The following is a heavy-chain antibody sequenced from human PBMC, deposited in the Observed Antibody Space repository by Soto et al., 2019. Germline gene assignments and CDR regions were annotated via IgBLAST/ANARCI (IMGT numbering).Heavy chain of an antibody. CDR1: GGTFSSYA. CDR2: IIPIFGTA. V-gene: IGHV1-69*13. J-gene: IGHJ4*02. Sequence: SVKVSCKASGGTFSSYAISWVRQAPGQGLEWMGGIIPIFGTANYAQKFQGRVTITADESTSTAYMELSSLRSEDTAVYYCARSVVVPTAPDYWGQGTLVTVSS. D-gene: IGHD2-2*01. CDR3: ARSVVVPTAPDY.